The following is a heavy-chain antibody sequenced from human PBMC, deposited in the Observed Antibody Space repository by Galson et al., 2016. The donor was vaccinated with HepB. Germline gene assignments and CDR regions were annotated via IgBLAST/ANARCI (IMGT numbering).Heavy chain of an antibody. Sequence: SLRLSCAVSGFSFDDYAMHWVRQAPGKGLEWVSGISWNSDSIGYADSVKGRFTISRDNAKNSLYLQMNSLRPEDTALYYCVKDKNHDSSGYYGEFDYWGQGTLVTVSS. V-gene: IGHV3-9*01. CDR3: VKDKNHDSSGYYGEFDY. CDR1: GFSFDDYA. D-gene: IGHD3-22*01. J-gene: IGHJ4*02. CDR2: ISWNSDSI.